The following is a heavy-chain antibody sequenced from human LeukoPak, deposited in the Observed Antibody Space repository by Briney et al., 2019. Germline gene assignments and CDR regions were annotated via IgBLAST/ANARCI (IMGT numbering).Heavy chain of an antibody. V-gene: IGHV3-23*01. D-gene: IGHD3-10*01. CDR3: AKDKGGLLWFGESVFDY. CDR2: ISGNGVTT. Sequence: GGSLRLSCAGSGFTFSDYAMSWVRQPPGRGLEWVSGISGNGVTTYYADSVKGRFTISRDNSKNTLYLQMNSLRAEDTAVYYCAKDKGGLLWFGESVFDYWGQGTLVTVSS. CDR1: GFTFSDYA. J-gene: IGHJ4*02.